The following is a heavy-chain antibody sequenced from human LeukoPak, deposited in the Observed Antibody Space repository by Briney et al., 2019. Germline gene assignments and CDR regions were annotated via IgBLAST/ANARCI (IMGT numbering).Heavy chain of an antibody. CDR3: ARSTLAAAPLGY. V-gene: IGHV4-30-4*07. J-gene: IGHJ4*02. D-gene: IGHD6-13*01. CDR1: GGSISRGGYS. Sequence: SETLSLTCAVSGGSISRGGYSWSWIRQPPGKGLEWIGYFYYSGSTYYNPSLKSRVTISLDTSKNQFSLKLSSVTAADTAVYYCARSTLAAAPLGYWGQGTLVTVSS. CDR2: FYYSGST.